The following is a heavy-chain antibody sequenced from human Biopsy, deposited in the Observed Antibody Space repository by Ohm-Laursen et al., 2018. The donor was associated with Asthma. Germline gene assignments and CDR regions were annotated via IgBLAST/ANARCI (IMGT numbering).Heavy chain of an antibody. D-gene: IGHD2-21*01. V-gene: IGHV3-23*01. CDR2: INGSGGGT. CDR3: AKGERAYYGSDSKYMQPVPLGD. J-gene: IGHJ4*02. CDR1: GFTYCNYV. Sequence: SLRLSCTSAGFTYCNYVMSGVRQAPGQGLEWVSSINGSGGGTYYADSVKGRFTISRDKSDNTLYLQMNSLTAEGTAVDHCAKGERAYYGSDSKYMQPVPLGDWGQGTVVSVSA.